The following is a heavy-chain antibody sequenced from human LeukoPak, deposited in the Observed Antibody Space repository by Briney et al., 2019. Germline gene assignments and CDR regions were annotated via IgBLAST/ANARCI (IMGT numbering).Heavy chain of an antibody. CDR3: AREYTSGYDF. J-gene: IGHJ4*02. V-gene: IGHV3-33*01. CDR1: GFTFSNYG. CDR2: IWYDGSDK. D-gene: IGHD5-12*01. Sequence: GRSLRLSCAASGFTFSNYGMHWVRQAPGKGLEWVAVIWYDGSDKYYADSVKGRFAISRDNSKNTLYLQMNSLRSEDTAVYYCAREYTSGYDFWGQGTLVTVSS.